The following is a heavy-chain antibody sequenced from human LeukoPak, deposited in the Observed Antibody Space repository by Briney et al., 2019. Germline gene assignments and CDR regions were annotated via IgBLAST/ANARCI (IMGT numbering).Heavy chain of an antibody. V-gene: IGHV1-2*02. J-gene: IGHJ4*02. Sequence: ASVKVSCKASGYTFTGYYMHWVRQAPGQGLEWMGWINPNSGGTNYAQKFQGRVTMTRDMSTSTVYMELSSLRSEDTAVYYCAREPLYSNYLGAAPTLDYWGQGTLVTVSS. D-gene: IGHD4-11*01. CDR3: AREPLYSNYLGAAPTLDY. CDR2: INPNSGGT. CDR1: GYTFTGYY.